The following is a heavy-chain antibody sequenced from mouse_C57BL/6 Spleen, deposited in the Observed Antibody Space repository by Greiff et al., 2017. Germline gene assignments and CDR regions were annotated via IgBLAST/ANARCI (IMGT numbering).Heavy chain of an antibody. CDR2: ILPGSGST. Sequence: QVQLQQSGAELMKPGASVKLSCKATGYTFTGYWMEWVKQRPGHGLEWIGEILPGSGSTNYNEKFKGKATFTAETSSNTAYMQLSSLTTEDSAIYYCASAYYYGSRTPWYFDVWGTGTTVTVSS. J-gene: IGHJ1*03. D-gene: IGHD1-1*01. CDR3: ASAYYYGSRTPWYFDV. CDR1: GYTFTGYW. V-gene: IGHV1-9*01.